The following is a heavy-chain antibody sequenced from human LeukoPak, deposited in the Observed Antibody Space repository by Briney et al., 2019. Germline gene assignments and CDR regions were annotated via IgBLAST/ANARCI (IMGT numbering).Heavy chain of an antibody. CDR1: GGSIRSSNW. Sequence: SETLSLTCAVSGGSIRSSNWWRWGRQAPGKGLEWIGEIYHSGSTNYNPSLKSRVTILVDKSENQLSLKLTSVTVADTAVYYCARAYYSDSSASYWYFDLWGRGTLVTVSS. CDR3: ARAYYSDSSASYWYFDL. J-gene: IGHJ2*01. D-gene: IGHD3-22*01. CDR2: IYHSGST. V-gene: IGHV4-4*02.